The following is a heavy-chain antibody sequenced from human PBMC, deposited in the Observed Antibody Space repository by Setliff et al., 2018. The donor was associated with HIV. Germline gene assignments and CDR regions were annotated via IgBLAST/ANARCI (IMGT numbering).Heavy chain of an antibody. CDR1: GGSINGHT. CDR3: ARTTVRDFGLVITNFDQ. D-gene: IGHD3-3*01. V-gene: IGHV4-59*11. J-gene: IGHJ4*02. Sequence: SETLSLTCTVSGGSINGHTWSWIRQPPGKVLEWIGYIDHSETTNYNPSLKSRLTISIDTAKTQFSLKLSSVTAADTAVYYCARTTVRDFGLVITNFDQWGLGTLVTVSS. CDR2: IDHSETT.